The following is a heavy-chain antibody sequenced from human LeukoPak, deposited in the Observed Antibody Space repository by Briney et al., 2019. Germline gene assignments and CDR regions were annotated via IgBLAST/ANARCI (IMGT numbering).Heavy chain of an antibody. D-gene: IGHD3-22*01. Sequence: SQTLSLTCTVSGGSISSGGYYWSWIRQRPGKGLEWIGYIYYSGSTYYNPSLKSRVTISVDTSKNQFSLKLSSVTAADTAVYYCARAADSSGYQYYFDYWGQGTLVTVSS. CDR2: IYYSGST. V-gene: IGHV4-31*03. CDR3: ARAADSSGYQYYFDY. J-gene: IGHJ4*02. CDR1: GGSISSGGYY.